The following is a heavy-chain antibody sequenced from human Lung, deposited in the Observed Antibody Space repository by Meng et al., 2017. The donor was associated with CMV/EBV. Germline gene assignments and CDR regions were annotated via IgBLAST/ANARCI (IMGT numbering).Heavy chain of an antibody. CDR3: ARGPTTMAQDFDY. D-gene: IGHD4-11*01. Sequence: DAGRLRPAGTLSPTFLVSGGSFSDYYWSWIRQPPGKGLEWIGEINHSGSNNYNPSLESRDTISVDTSQNNLSLKLSSVTAADSAVYYCARGPTTMAQDFDYWGQGTLVTVSS. CDR2: INHSGSN. CDR1: GGSFSDYY. V-gene: IGHV4-34*01. J-gene: IGHJ4*02.